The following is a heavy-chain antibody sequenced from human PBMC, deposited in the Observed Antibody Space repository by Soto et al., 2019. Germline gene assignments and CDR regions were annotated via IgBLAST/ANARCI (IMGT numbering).Heavy chain of an antibody. V-gene: IGHV3-15*01. J-gene: IGHJ3*02. D-gene: IGHD4-17*01. CDR2: IKSKTDGGTT. CDR1: GFTFSNAW. CDR3: ITDRPPQPYGDYGDI. Sequence: EVQLVESGGGLVKPGGSLRLSCGASGFTFSNAWMSWVRQAPGKGLEWVGRIKSKTDGGTTDYAAPVKGRFTISRDDSKTTLYLQMNSLKTEVTAVYYCITDRPPQPYGDYGDICGQGTMVTVSS.